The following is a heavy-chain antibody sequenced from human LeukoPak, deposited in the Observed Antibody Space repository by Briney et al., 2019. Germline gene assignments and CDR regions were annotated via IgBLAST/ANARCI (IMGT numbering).Heavy chain of an antibody. D-gene: IGHD3-22*01. CDR1: GFTFSSYA. Sequence: PGGSLRLSCAASGFTFSSYAMSWVRQAPGKGLEWVSAISGSGGSTYYADSVKGRFTISRDNSKNTLYLQMNSLRAEDTAVYYCAKDSMSANYYDSSGYHHWGQGTLVTVSS. CDR3: AKDSMSANYYDSSGYHH. CDR2: ISGSGGST. J-gene: IGHJ5*02. V-gene: IGHV3-23*01.